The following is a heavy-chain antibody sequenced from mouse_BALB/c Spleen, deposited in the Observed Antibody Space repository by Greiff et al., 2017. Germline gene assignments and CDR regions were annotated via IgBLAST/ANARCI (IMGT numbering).Heavy chain of an antibody. CDR1: GFTFSSYA. CDR2: ISNGGGST. D-gene: IGHD2-14*01. J-gene: IGHJ4*01. CDR3: ATYYRYEDYYAMDY. V-gene: IGHV5-12-2*01. Sequence: EVKLVESGGGLVKPGGSLKLSCAASGFTFSSYAMSWVRQTPEKRLEWVATISNGGGSTYYPDTVKGRFTISRDNAKNTLYLQMSSLKSEDTAMYYCATYYRYEDYYAMDYWGSGTSVTGSS.